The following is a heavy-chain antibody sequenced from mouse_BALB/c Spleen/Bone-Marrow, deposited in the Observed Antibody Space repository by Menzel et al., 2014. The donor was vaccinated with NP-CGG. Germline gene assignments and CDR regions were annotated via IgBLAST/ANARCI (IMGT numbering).Heavy chain of an antibody. CDR1: GFTFSTYA. V-gene: IGHV5-9-3*01. D-gene: IGHD2-4*01. Sequence: EVQRVESGGGLVKPGGSLKLSCAASGFTFSTYAMSWVRQTPEKRLEWVATINSGGTYIYYADSVKGRFTISRDNAKNTLYLQMSGLRSEDTAMFYCARPRMITTSFDVWGAGTTVTVSS. CDR3: ARPRMITTSFDV. CDR2: INSGGTYI. J-gene: IGHJ1*01.